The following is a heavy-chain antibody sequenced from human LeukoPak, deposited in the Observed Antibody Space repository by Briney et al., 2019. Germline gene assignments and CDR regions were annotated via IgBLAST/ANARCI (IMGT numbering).Heavy chain of an antibody. CDR3: AAELYYFDY. V-gene: IGHV4-34*01. D-gene: IGHD1-1*01. CDR2: INHSGST. J-gene: IGHJ4*02. CDR1: GGSFSGYY. Sequence: PSETLSLTCAVYGGSFSGYYWTWIRQPPGKGLEWIGEINHSGSTNYNPSVKSRVTISVDTSKNQFSLKLSSVTAADTAVYYCAAELYYFDYWGQGTLVTVSS.